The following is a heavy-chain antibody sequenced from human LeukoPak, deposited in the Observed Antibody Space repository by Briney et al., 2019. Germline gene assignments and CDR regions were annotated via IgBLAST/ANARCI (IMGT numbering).Heavy chain of an antibody. CDR2: ISSSSSYI. J-gene: IGHJ2*01. V-gene: IGHV3-21*01. Sequence: PGGSLRLSCAASGFTFSSHSMNWVRQAPGKGLEWVSSISSSSSYIYYADSVKGRFTISRDNAKNSLYLQMNSLRAEDTAVYYCARARTARTGYFDLWGRGTLVTVSS. CDR1: GFTFSSHS. D-gene: IGHD1-1*01. CDR3: ARARTARTGYFDL.